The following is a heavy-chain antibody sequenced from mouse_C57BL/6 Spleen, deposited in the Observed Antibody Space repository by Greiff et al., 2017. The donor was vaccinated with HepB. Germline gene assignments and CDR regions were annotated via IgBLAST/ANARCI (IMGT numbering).Heavy chain of an antibody. CDR3: ASPDYYGSSFYAMDY. Sequence: EVKLQESGAELVKPGASVKLSCTASGFNIKDYYMHWVKQRTEQGLEWIGRIDPEDGETKYAPKFQGKATITADTSSNTAYLQLSSLTSEDTAVYYWASPDYYGSSFYAMDYWGQGTSVTVSS. CDR2: IDPEDGET. D-gene: IGHD1-1*01. CDR1: GFNIKDYY. J-gene: IGHJ4*01. V-gene: IGHV14-2*01.